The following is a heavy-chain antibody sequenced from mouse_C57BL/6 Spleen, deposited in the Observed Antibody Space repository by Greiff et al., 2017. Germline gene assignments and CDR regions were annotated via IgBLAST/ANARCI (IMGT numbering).Heavy chain of an antibody. V-gene: IGHV1-55*01. CDR3: AWYGHCYGYDQRDYGV. CDR2: IYPGSGSP. D-gene: IGHD2-2*01. J-gene: IGHJ1*03. Sequence: VKLQESGAELMKPGASVKLSCKASGYTFTSYWITWVKQRPGQGLEWIGDIYPGSGSPNYNEKFKSKATLTVDTSSGTAYMQHNSLTSEDSAVYSCAWYGHCYGYDQRDYGVWGTGTTVTVSS. CDR1: GYTFTSYW.